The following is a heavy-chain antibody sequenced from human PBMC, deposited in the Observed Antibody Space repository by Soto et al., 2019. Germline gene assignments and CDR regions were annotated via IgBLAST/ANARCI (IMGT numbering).Heavy chain of an antibody. J-gene: IGHJ4*02. V-gene: IGHV3-64*04. CDR2: ISSNGGIT. CDR3: AKEGEHSSGWANFDY. CDR1: GFTFSSYA. D-gene: IGHD6-19*01. Sequence: GGSLRLSCSASGFTFSSYAMHWVRQAPGKGLEYVLAISSNGGITYYADSVKGRFTISRDNSKNTLYLQMNSLRAEDTAVYYCAKEGEHSSGWANFDYWGQGT.